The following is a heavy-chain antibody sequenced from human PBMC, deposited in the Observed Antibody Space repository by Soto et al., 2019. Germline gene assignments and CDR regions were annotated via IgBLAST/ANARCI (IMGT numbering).Heavy chain of an antibody. V-gene: IGHV3-33*01. D-gene: IGHD1-7*01. J-gene: IGHJ4*02. CDR2: IWYDGSDK. Sequence: GGSLRLSCAASGFTFSSYGMHWVRQAPGKGLEWVAVIWYDGSDKYYADSVKGRFTISRDNSKNTLYLQMNSLRAEDTAVYYCARDRADTASTNYYFDYWGQGTLVTVS. CDR1: GFTFSSYG. CDR3: ARDRADTASTNYYFDY.